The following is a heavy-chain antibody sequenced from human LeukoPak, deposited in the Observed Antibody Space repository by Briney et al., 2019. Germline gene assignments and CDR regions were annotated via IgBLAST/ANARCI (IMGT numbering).Heavy chain of an antibody. D-gene: IGHD5-24*01. CDR3: ARDDSLLQFGC. CDR1: RFTFSTYW. Sequence: GGSLRLSCAASRFTFSTYWMHWVRQAPGKGLVWVSRINSDGSSTGYADSVKGRFAISRDNSKNTVYLQMNSLRAEDTAVYYCARDDSLLQFGCWGQGTLVTVSS. CDR2: INSDGSST. V-gene: IGHV3-74*01. J-gene: IGHJ4*02.